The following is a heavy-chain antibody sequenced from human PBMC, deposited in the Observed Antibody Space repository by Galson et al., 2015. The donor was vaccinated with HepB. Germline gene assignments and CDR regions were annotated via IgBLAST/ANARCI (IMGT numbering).Heavy chain of an antibody. CDR2: ISYDGSNK. CDR3: AKVDSSSSTTYYFDY. V-gene: IGHV3-30-3*01. J-gene: IGHJ4*02. D-gene: IGHD6-6*01. CDR1: GFTFSSYA. Sequence: SLRLSCAASGFTFSSYAMHWVRQAPGKGLEWVAVISYDGSNKYYADSVKGRFTISRDNSKNTLYLQMNSLRAEDTAVYYCAKVDSSSSTTYYFDYWGQGTLVTVSS.